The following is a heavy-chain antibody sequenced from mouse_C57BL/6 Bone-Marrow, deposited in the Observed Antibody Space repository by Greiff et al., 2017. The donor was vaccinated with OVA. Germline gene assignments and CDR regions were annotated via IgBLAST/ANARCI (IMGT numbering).Heavy chain of an antibody. CDR1: GFTFSSYA. CDR3: ARDRLYYFDY. J-gene: IGHJ2*01. CDR2: LSDGGSYT. Sequence: DVMLVESGGGLVKPGGSLKLSCAASGFTFSSYAMSWVRQTPEKRLEWVATLSDGGSYTSYPDNVKGRFTISRDNAKNNLYLQMSHLKSEDTAMYYCARDRLYYFDYWGQGTTLTVSS. V-gene: IGHV5-4*01. D-gene: IGHD3-3*01.